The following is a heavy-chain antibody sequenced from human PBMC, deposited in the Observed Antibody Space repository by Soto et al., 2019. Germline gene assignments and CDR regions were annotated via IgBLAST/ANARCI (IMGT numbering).Heavy chain of an antibody. CDR1: GGTFSSYA. D-gene: IGHD1-20*01. CDR2: IYPHDSDT. CDR3: ARRLDNTLDF. Sequence: KVSCKASGGTFSSYAISWVRQAPGQGLEWMGIIYPHDSDTRYSPSFQGQVTISADKSISTAYLQWSSLKASDTAIYYCARRLDNTLDFWGQGTLVTVSS. J-gene: IGHJ4*02. V-gene: IGHV5-51*01.